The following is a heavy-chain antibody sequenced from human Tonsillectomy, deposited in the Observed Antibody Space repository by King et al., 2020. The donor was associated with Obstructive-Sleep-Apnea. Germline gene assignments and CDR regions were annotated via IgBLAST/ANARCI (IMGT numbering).Heavy chain of an antibody. CDR3: ARHYGYSGDFDN. V-gene: IGHV4-59*08. J-gene: IGHJ4*02. CDR2: IYYSGST. Sequence: QLQESGPGLVKPSETLSLTCTVSGGSISSYYWSWIRQPPGKGLEWIGYIYYSGSTNYNPSLKSQVTISVDTSKNQFSPKLTSVTAADTAVYYCARHYGYSGDFDNWGQGTLVTVSS. D-gene: IGHD1-26*01. CDR1: GGSISSYY.